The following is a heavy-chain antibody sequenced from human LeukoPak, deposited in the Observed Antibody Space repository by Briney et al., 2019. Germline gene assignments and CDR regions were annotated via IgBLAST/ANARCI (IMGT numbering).Heavy chain of an antibody. V-gene: IGHV3-30*02. CDR1: VFTFSSYG. J-gene: IGHJ3*02. CDR3: AKDLVSSSWYSDFDI. D-gene: IGHD6-13*01. CDR2: IRYDGSNK. Sequence: GGPLRLSCAASVFTFSSYGMHWVRQAPGKGLEWVAFIRYDGSNKYYADSVKGRFTISRDNSNNTLYMQMNSLRAEDTAVYYCAKDLVSSSWYSDFDIWGQGTMVTVSS.